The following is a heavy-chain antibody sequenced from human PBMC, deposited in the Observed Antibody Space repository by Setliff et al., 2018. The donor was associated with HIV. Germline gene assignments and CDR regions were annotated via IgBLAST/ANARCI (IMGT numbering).Heavy chain of an antibody. V-gene: IGHV1-46*01. CDR1: GYSFGDYY. CDR2: INPAGGNS. CDR3: ASDIAVIPAASQVGGFDI. Sequence: AASVKVSCKSSGYSFGDYYIHWVRQAPGQGLEWMGVINPAGGNSHYAQKFQGRVTVTRDASTSTVYMDLSSLTSDDTAVYYCASDIAVIPAASQVGGFDIWGQGTMVTVSS. D-gene: IGHD2-2*01. J-gene: IGHJ3*02.